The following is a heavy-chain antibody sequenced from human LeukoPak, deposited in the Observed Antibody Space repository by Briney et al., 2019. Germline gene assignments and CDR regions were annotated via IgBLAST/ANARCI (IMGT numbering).Heavy chain of an antibody. Sequence: SETLSLTCAVYGGSFSGYYWSWIRQPPGKGLEWIGEINHSGSTNYNPSLKSRVTTSVDTSKNQFSLKLSSVTAADTAVYYCARTMVRGVTPFDYWGQGTLVTVSS. CDR1: GGSFSGYY. J-gene: IGHJ4*02. V-gene: IGHV4-34*01. CDR3: ARTMVRGVTPFDY. CDR2: INHSGST. D-gene: IGHD3-10*01.